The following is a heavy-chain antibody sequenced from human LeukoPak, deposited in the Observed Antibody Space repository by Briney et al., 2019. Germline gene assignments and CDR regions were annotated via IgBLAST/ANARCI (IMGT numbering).Heavy chain of an antibody. V-gene: IGHV4-61*02. Sequence: SETLSLTCTVSGGSISSGSYYWSWIRQPAGKGLEWTGRIYTSGSTNYNPSLKSRVTISVDTSKNQFSLKLSSVTAADTAVYYCARSSPVGATFYFDYWGQGTLVTVSS. J-gene: IGHJ4*02. CDR1: GGSISSGSYY. CDR2: IYTSGST. CDR3: ARSSPVGATFYFDY. D-gene: IGHD1-26*01.